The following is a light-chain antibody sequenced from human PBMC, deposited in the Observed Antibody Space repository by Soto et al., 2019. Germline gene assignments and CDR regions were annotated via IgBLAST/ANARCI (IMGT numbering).Light chain of an antibody. CDR2: GNI. Sequence: QLVLTQPPSVSGAPGQRVTISCTGSSSNIGAGYDVHWYQQLPGTAPKLLIYGNINRPSGVPDRFSGSKSGTSAYLAITGLQAEDEADYYCQSYDSRLSGVVFGGGTKLTVL. CDR3: QSYDSRLSGVV. CDR1: SSNIGAGYD. V-gene: IGLV1-40*01. J-gene: IGLJ2*01.